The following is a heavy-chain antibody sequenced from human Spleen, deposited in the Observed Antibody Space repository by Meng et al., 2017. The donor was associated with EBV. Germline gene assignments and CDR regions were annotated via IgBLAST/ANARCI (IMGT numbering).Heavy chain of an antibody. V-gene: IGHV4-4*02. CDR1: GASVSSDNW. J-gene: IGHJ4*02. Sequence: QVQRHEPGPGLVKPSGTLSLTCGVSGASVSSDNWWTWVRQPPGKGLEWIGEIFHSGSTAYNPSLKSRVTISLDKSNNQFSLKLNSVTAADTAVYYCARIGVAASWDYWGQGTLVTVSS. CDR3: ARIGVAASWDY. D-gene: IGHD6-19*01. CDR2: IFHSGST.